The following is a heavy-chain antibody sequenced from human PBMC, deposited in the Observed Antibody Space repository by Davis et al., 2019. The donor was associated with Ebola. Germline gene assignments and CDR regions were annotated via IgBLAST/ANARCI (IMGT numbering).Heavy chain of an antibody. D-gene: IGHD5-24*01. CDR3: ARDFGAYNYV. CDR2: ISTNGENT. CDR1: GFTFSSYA. J-gene: IGHJ4*02. Sequence: GESLKISCSASGFTFSSYAMHWVRQAPRKGLESVSRISTNGENTYYAESVKGRFTISRDNAKNMLYLQMSSLRAEDTAVYYCARDFGAYNYVWGQGTLVTVSS. V-gene: IGHV3-64*04.